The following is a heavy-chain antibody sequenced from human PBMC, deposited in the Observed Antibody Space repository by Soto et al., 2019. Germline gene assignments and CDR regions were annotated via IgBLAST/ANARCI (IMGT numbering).Heavy chain of an antibody. CDR2: ISAYNGNT. CDR1: GYTFTSYG. J-gene: IGHJ5*02. V-gene: IGHV1-18*01. CDR3: ASDFGSGYYGDNWFDP. D-gene: IGHD3-3*01. Sequence: QVQLVQSGAEVKKPGASVKVSCKASGYTFTSYGISWVRQAPGQWLEWMGWISAYNGNTNYAQKLQGRVTMTTDTSTSTDYMELRSLRSDDTAVYYCASDFGSGYYGDNWFDPWGQGTLFTGSS.